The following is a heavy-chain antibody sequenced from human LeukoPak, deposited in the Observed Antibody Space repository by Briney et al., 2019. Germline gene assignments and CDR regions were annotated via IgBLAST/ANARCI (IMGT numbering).Heavy chain of an antibody. Sequence: PSETLSLTCPVSGGSISSGDYYWSWIRQPPGKGLEWIGYIYYSGSTYYNPSLKSRVNISVDTSKNQFSLKLSPVTAADTAVYYCARVCFVLPSPLFDPWGQGTLVTVSS. CDR3: ARVCFVLPSPLFDP. D-gene: IGHD2-8*01. CDR2: IYYSGST. V-gene: IGHV4-30-4*08. CDR1: GGSISSGDYY. J-gene: IGHJ5*02.